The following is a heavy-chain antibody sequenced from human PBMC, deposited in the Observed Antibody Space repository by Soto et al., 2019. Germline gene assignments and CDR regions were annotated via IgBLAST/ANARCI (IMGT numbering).Heavy chain of an antibody. CDR3: AVTTGTSITGPPG. CDR2: IIPIFGTT. CDR1: GGRLSRHT. D-gene: IGHD4-17*01. J-gene: IGHJ4*02. Sequence: QVQLVQSGAEVKKPGSSVKVSCKASGGRLSRHTVSWVRQAPGQGLEWVGGIIPIFGTTNYGNILRGRVTITADASTGTAYMELSSLRSDDTAVYYCAVTTGTSITGPPGWGQGTLVTVSS. V-gene: IGHV1-69*01.